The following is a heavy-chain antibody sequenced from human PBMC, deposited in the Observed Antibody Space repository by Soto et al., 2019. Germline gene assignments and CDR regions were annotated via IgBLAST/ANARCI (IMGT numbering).Heavy chain of an antibody. CDR3: ARDPPIPGSLRATPLMAV. CDR1: GYSFSSYG. J-gene: IGHJ6*02. CDR2: ISAYSGNT. D-gene: IGHD1-20*01. Sequence: ASVKVSCKGLGYSFSSYGISWVRQAPGQGLEWMGWISAYSGNTNYVQKFQGRVAMTTDTSTSTAYLDLRSLKSDDTAVYYCARDPPIPGSLRATPLMAVWGQGTTVTVYS. V-gene: IGHV1-18*04.